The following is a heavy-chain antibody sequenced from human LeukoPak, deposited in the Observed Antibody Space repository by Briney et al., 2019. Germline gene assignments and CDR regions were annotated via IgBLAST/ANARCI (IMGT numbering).Heavy chain of an antibody. V-gene: IGHV3-48*03. J-gene: IGHJ5*02. D-gene: IGHD2-21*01. CDR2: ISSSGTTM. CDR1: GFTISSYE. Sequence: GGSLRLSCEASGFTISSYEMRWVRQAPGQGLEWVSYISSSGTTMFYSDSVKGRLTISRNSAKNSLYLQMNSLRVEDTAIYYCARDYSVPGDGLDPWGQGTLVTVSS. CDR3: ARDYSVPGDGLDP.